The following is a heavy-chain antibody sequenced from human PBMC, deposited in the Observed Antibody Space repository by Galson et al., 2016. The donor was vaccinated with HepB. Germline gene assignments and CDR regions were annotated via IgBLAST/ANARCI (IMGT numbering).Heavy chain of an antibody. CDR3: ARDERVDYDGSGTYFDVWY. CDR1: GYTFTSYG. V-gene: IGHV1-18*01. D-gene: IGHD3-10*01. CDR2: ISAYHGNT. J-gene: IGHJ4*02. Sequence: SVKVSCKASGYTFTSYGISWVRQAPGQGLEWMGWISAYHGNTNYAQKLQGRVTMTTDTSTSTAYMELRSLESDDTAVYYCARDERVDYDGSGTYFDVWYWGQGTLITVSS.